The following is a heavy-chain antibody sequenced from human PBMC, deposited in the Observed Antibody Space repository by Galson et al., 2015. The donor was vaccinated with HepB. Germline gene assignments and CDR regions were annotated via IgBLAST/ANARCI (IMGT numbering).Heavy chain of an antibody. CDR1: GYTFTSYD. CDR2: MNPNSGNT. Sequence: SVKVSCKASGYTFTSYDINWVRQATGQGLEWMGWMNPNSGNTGYAQNFQGRVTMTRNTSISTAYMELSSLRSEDTAVYYCARGLGYCSGGSCSHFDYWGQGTLVTVSS. V-gene: IGHV1-8*01. D-gene: IGHD2-15*01. CDR3: ARGLGYCSGGSCSHFDY. J-gene: IGHJ4*02.